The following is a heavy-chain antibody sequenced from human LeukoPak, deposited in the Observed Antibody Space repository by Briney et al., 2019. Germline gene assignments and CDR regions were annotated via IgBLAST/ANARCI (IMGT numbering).Heavy chain of an antibody. J-gene: IGHJ4*02. CDR3: VRRGQRLNPGLYYFDH. CDR2: IYYSGST. Sequence: SETLSLTCTVSGASISSGDYYWGWIRQSPGRGLEWIGTIYYSGSTNYNPSLKSRVTISVDTSENQFSLRLTSVTATDTAVYYCVRRGQRLNPGLYYFDHWGQGTLVTVSS. D-gene: IGHD6-25*01. CDR1: GASISSGDYY. V-gene: IGHV4-39*01.